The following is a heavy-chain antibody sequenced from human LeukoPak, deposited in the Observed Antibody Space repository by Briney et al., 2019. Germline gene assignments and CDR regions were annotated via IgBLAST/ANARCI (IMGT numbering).Heavy chain of an antibody. V-gene: IGHV3-23*01. CDR2: INANGVNT. CDR3: ARDRYDRSGYYDY. J-gene: IGHJ4*02. Sequence: GGSLRLSCAASGFAFNFYAMTWVRQAPGKGLQWVCTINANGVNTYYADSVRGRFTISRDNSKDTLYLQLNSLRAEDTAVYYCARDRYDRSGYYDYWGQGTLVTVSS. CDR1: GFAFNFYA. D-gene: IGHD3-22*01.